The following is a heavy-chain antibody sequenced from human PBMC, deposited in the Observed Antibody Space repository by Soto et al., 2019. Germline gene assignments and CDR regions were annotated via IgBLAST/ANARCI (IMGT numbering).Heavy chain of an antibody. CDR3: ARAEDYDFWSGPPKYFDN. D-gene: IGHD3-3*01. V-gene: IGHV3-7*03. Sequence: GGSLRLSCAASGFTFSSYGMNWVRQAPGKGPEWVANIKPDGSEKQYVDSVKGRFTVSRDNAKKSLDLQMNSLRVEDTAVYYCARAEDYDFWSGPPKYFDNWGQGTQVTVSS. CDR1: GFTFSSYG. J-gene: IGHJ4*02. CDR2: IKPDGSEK.